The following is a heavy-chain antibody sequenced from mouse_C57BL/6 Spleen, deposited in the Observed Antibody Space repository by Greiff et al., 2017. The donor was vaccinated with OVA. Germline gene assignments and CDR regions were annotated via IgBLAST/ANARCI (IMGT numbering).Heavy chain of an antibody. CDR1: GFSLTSYG. CDR2: IWSGGST. Sequence: VQLQESGPGLVQPSQILSITCTVSGFSLTSYGVHWVRQSPGKGLEWLGVIWSGGSTDYNAAFISRLSISKDNSKSQVFFKMNSLQADDTAIYYCARKNWDDAMDYWGQGTSVTVSS. J-gene: IGHJ4*01. CDR3: ARKNWDDAMDY. V-gene: IGHV2-2*01. D-gene: IGHD4-1*01.